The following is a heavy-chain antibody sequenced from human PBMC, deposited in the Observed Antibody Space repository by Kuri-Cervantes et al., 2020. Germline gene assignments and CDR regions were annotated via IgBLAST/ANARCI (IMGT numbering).Heavy chain of an antibody. CDR1: GFTFSSYS. CDR2: TSSTSSYI. CDR3: ARSGWSNAFDI. Sequence: GGSLRLSCAASGFTFSSYSMNWVRQAPGKGLEWVSSTSSTSSYIYYADSVKGRFTISRDNAKNSLYLQMNSLRAEDTAVYYCARSGWSNAFDIWGQGTMVTVSS. J-gene: IGHJ3*02. V-gene: IGHV3-21*03. D-gene: IGHD2-15*01.